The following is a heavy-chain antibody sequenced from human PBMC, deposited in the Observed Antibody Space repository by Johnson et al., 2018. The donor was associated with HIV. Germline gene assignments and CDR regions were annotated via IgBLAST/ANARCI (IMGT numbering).Heavy chain of an antibody. CDR2: IRTKPNTYAT. D-gene: IGHD3-3*01. V-gene: IGHV3-73*01. CDR3: TTGTLFFQGSGYTTTYDAFDF. Sequence: VQLVESGGGLIQPGGSLRLSCAASGFTVSSNYMSWVRQAPGKGLEWLGRIRTKPNTYATSYGASVQGRFSISRDDSKNTAYLQINSLKTDDTAVYYCTTGTLFFQGSGYTTTYDAFDFWGQGTLVTVSS. CDR1: GFTVSSNY. J-gene: IGHJ3*01.